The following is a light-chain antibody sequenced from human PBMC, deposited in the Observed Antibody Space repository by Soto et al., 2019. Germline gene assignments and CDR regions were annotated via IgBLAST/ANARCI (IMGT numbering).Light chain of an antibody. CDR1: QGISSY. CDR3: QQYYSYPRT. J-gene: IGKJ2*01. V-gene: IGKV1-8*01. CDR2: AAS. Sequence: IRMTQSPSSLSASTGDRVTITCRASQGISSYLAWYQQKPGKAPKLLIYAASTLQSGVPSRFSGSGSGTDFTLTISCLQSEDFATYYCQQYYSYPRTFGQGTKLEIK.